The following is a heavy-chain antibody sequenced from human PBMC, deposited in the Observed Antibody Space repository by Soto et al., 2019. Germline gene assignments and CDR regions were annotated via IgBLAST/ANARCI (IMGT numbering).Heavy chain of an antibody. D-gene: IGHD2-21*02. Sequence: QVQLVQSGAEVKKPGASVKVSCKASGYTFTSYYMHWVRQAPGQGLEWMGIINPSGGSTSYAQKFQGRVTMARDTSTSTVYVGLSSRGSEDKAVYYCARGGIVVVTQSYAQQYYGMDVWCQGTTVTVSS. CDR3: ARGGIVVVTQSYAQQYYGMDV. CDR1: GYTFTSYY. CDR2: INPSGGST. J-gene: IGHJ6*02. V-gene: IGHV1-46*01.